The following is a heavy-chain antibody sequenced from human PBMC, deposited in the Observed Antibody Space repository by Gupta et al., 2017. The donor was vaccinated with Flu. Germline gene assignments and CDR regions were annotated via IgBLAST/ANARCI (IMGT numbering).Heavy chain of an antibody. D-gene: IGHD2-2*01. Sequence: EVQLVESGGGLVKPGGSLRLSCAASGFTFRSYSMHWVGQAPGKGLEWVSSISSSSSYIYYADSVKGRFTISRDNAKNSLYLQMNSLRAEDTAVYYCARDSGGDIVVVPAASPDYYYYGMDVWGQGTTVTVSS. CDR3: ARDSGGDIVVVPAASPDYYYYGMDV. CDR2: ISSSSSYI. V-gene: IGHV3-21*01. CDR1: GFTFRSYS. J-gene: IGHJ6*02.